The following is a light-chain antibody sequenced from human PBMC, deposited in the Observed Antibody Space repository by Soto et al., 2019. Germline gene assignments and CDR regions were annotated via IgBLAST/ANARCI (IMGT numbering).Light chain of an antibody. V-gene: IGKV3-20*01. CDR2: GAS. CDR3: QEYGTSRT. J-gene: IGKJ1*01. Sequence: EIWLTQSPDTLSLSPGERATLSCRASQSVSSSYLAWYQQKPGQAPRLLIYGASSRATGIPDRFSGSGSATDFTLTISRLEPEDFAVYYCQEYGTSRTFGQGTKVEIK. CDR1: QSVSSSY.